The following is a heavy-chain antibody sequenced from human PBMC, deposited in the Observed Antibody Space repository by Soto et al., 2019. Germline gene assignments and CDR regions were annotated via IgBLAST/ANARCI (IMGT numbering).Heavy chain of an antibody. D-gene: IGHD3-10*01. CDR3: AKDPMYYYGSGSYAFDY. CDR2: ISGSGGST. V-gene: IGHV3-23*01. Sequence: GGSLRLSCAASGFTFSSYAMSWVRQAPGKGLEWVSAISGSGGSTYYADSVKGRFTISRDNSKNTLYLQMNSLRAEDTAVYYCAKDPMYYYGSGSYAFDYWGQGTLVTVS. J-gene: IGHJ4*02. CDR1: GFTFSSYA.